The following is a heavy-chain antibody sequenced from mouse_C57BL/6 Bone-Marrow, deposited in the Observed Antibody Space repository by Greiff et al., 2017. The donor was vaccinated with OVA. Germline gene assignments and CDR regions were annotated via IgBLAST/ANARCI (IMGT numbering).Heavy chain of an antibody. V-gene: IGHV5-9-1*02. CDR2: ISSGGDYI. CDR1: GFTFSSYA. J-gene: IGHJ3*01. Sequence: EVHLVESGAGLVKPGGSLKLSCAASGFTFSSYAMSWVRQTPEKRLEWVAYISSGGDYIYYADTVKGRFTISRDNARNTLYLQLSSLKSEDTAMYYCTGVASWDGFAYWGQGTLVTVSA. D-gene: IGHD4-1*01. CDR3: TGVASWDGFAY.